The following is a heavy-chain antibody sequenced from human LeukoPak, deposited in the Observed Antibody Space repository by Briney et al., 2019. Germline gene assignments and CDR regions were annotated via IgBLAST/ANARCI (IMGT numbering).Heavy chain of an antibody. CDR2: ISAYNGNT. CDR3: ARAPYCSSTSCYEDAFDI. V-gene: IGHV1-18*01. Sequence: GASVKVSCKASGYTFTSYGISWVRQAPGQGLEWMGWISAYNGNTNYAQKLQGRVTMTTDTSTSTAYMELRSLRPDDTAVYYCARAPYCSSTSCYEDAFDIWGQGTMVTVSS. D-gene: IGHD2-2*01. J-gene: IGHJ3*02. CDR1: GYTFTSYG.